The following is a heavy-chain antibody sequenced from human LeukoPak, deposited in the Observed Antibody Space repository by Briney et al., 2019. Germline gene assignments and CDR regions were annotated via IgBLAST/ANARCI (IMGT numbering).Heavy chain of an antibody. J-gene: IGHJ4*02. CDR3: TTPLTTVTTLPFDS. Sequence: GGSLRLSCAAAGITFINAWMSWGRQAPGKGLEWVARIKSRSDGGTTDYATPVKGRFTISRDDPKTTVYLQMNSLKTEDTAVYYCTTPLTTVTTLPFDSWGQGTLVTVSS. CDR2: IKSRSDGGTT. CDR1: GITFINAW. V-gene: IGHV3-15*01. D-gene: IGHD4-17*01.